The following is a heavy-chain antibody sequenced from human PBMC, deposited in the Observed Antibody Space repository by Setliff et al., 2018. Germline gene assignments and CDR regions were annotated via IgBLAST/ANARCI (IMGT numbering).Heavy chain of an antibody. Sequence: SETLSLTCTVSGGSISDNSYYWGWIRQPPGKELEWTGYIFYSGSARYNPSLESRVTMSVDTSKNQISLKLTSVTAADTAVYYCARQDRFYDRSVFVEYFQHWGQGALVTVSS. J-gene: IGHJ1*01. D-gene: IGHD3-22*01. CDR3: ARQDRFYDRSVFVEYFQH. CDR2: IFYSGSA. V-gene: IGHV4-61*05. CDR1: GGSISDNSYY.